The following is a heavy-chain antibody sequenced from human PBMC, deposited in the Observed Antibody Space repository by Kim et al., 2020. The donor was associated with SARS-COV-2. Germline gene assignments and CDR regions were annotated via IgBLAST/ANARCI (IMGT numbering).Heavy chain of an antibody. J-gene: IGHJ4*02. CDR1: GFTFSSYA. CDR2: ISGSGGST. D-gene: IGHD3-3*01. V-gene: IGHV3-23*01. Sequence: GGSLRLSCAASGFTFSSYAMSWVRQAPGKGLEWVSAISGSGGSTYYADSVKGRFTISRDNSKNTLYLQMNSLRAEDTDVYYCAKSPSPSITIFGVVILTYYIDYWGQGTLVAVSS. CDR3: AKSPSPSITIFGVVILTYYIDY.